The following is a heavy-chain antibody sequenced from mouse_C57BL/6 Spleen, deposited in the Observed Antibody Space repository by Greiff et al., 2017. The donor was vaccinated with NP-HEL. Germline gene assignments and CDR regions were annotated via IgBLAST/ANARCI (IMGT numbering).Heavy chain of an antibody. CDR2: ISDGGSYT. V-gene: IGHV5-4*01. CDR1: GFTFSSYA. Sequence: EVKVVESGGGLVKPGGSLKLSCAASGFTFSSYAMSWVRQTPEKRLEWVATISDGGSYTYYPDNVKGRFTISRDNAKNNLYLQMSHLKSEDTAMYYCARDSYGSSYAMDYWGQGTSVTVSS. CDR3: ARDSYGSSYAMDY. J-gene: IGHJ4*01. D-gene: IGHD1-1*01.